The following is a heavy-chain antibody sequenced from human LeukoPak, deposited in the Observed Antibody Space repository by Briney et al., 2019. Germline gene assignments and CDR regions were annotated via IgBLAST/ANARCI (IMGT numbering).Heavy chain of an antibody. CDR3: ARSYLYYDSSGYYPEYFQH. J-gene: IGHJ1*01. CDR2: IYYSGST. Sequence: ASETLSLTCTVSGGSISSYYWSWIRQPPGEGLEWIGYIYYSGSTNYNPSLKSRVTISVDTSKNQFSLRLSSVTAADTAVYYCARSYLYYDSSGYYPEYFQHWGQGTLVTVSS. D-gene: IGHD3-22*01. CDR1: GGSISSYY. V-gene: IGHV4-59*08.